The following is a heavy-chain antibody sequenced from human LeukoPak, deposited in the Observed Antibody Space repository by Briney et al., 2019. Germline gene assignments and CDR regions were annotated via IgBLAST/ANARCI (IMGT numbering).Heavy chain of an antibody. CDR1: GFTFISYS. J-gene: IGHJ4*02. CDR2: ISSSSSSSSYI. Sequence: PGGSLRLSCAASGFTFISYSMNWVRQAPGKRLEWVSSISSSSSSSSYIYYAESVKGRFTISRDNAKNSLFLQMNSLRAEDTAVYYCARDLPRVVAPPIDYWGQGTLVTVSS. V-gene: IGHV3-21*01. CDR3: ARDLPRVVAPPIDY. D-gene: IGHD2-15*01.